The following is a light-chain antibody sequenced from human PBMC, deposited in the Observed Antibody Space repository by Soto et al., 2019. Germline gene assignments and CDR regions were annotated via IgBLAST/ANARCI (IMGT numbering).Light chain of an antibody. CDR2: DAS. CDR1: QSVSSY. V-gene: IGKV3-11*01. J-gene: IGKJ4*01. CDR3: QQRSNWPPPLT. Sequence: EIVLPQSPATLSLSPGERATLSCRASQSVSSYLAWYQQKPGQAPRLLIYDASNRATGIPARFSGSGSGTDFTLTISSLAPEDFAVYYCQQRSNWPPPLTFGGGTKVEIK.